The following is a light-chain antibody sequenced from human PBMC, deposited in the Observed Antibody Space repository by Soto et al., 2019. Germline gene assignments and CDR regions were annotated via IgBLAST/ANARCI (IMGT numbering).Light chain of an antibody. V-gene: IGLV2-23*01. J-gene: IGLJ1*01. Sequence: QSALTQPASVYGAPGQSITISCTGTSSDIGSYNLVSWYQPHPGKAPKLMIFEGSKRPSGVSNRFSGSKSGNTASLTISGLQAEDEAEYYCCSYAGSSPYVRGTGTKLTVL. CDR2: EGS. CDR1: SSDIGSYNL. CDR3: CSYAGSSPYV.